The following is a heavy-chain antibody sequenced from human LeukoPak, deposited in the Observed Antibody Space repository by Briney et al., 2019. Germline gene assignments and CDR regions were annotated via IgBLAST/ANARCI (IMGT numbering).Heavy chain of an antibody. CDR1: GYTFTSYY. Sequence: ASVKVSCTTSGYTFTSYYMHWVRQAPGQGLEWMGIINPSGGSTSYAQKFQGRVTMTRETSTSTVYMELSSLRSEDTAVYYCARDGYDYVWGSYRYPDYWGQGTLVTVSS. J-gene: IGHJ4*02. V-gene: IGHV1-46*01. D-gene: IGHD3-16*02. CDR3: ARDGYDYVWGSYRYPDY. CDR2: INPSGGST.